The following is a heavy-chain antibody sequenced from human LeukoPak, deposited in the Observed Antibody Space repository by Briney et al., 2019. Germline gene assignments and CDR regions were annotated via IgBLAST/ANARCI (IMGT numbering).Heavy chain of an antibody. V-gene: IGHV3-21*01. J-gene: IGHJ4*02. D-gene: IGHD4-17*01. CDR2: ISRNSGDYT. CDR3: AREDSDYGDYGTRDY. CDR1: GFTFSIYD. Sequence: PGGSLRLSCEASGFTFSIYDMYWVRQAPGKGLECVASISRNSGDYTLYAASVKGRFTISRDNAKNSLYLQMNSLRAEDTAVYYCAREDSDYGDYGTRDYWGQGTLVTVSS.